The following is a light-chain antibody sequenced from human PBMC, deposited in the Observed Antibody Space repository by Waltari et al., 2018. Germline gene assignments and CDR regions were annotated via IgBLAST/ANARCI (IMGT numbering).Light chain of an antibody. Sequence: SYALTQPPSVSVAPGTTARITCGGDNIGSYSVHWYQQKPGQAPVLVIFYDSDRPSGIPERFSGSNSGNTATLTISRVEAGDEAKYYCHVWHPDMDPGVFGPGTEVSV. V-gene: IGLV3-21*04. CDR2: YDS. CDR1: NIGSYS. CDR3: HVWHPDMDPGV. J-gene: IGLJ1*01.